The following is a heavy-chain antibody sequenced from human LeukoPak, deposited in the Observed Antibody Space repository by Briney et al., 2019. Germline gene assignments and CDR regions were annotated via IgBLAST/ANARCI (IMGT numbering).Heavy chain of an antibody. Sequence: PSETLSLTCAVYGGSFSGYYWSWIRQPPGKGLEWIGEINHSGSTNYNPSLKSRVTISVDTSKNQFSLKLSSVTAADTAVYYCARDEGLGATMGDWGQGTLVTVSS. CDR2: INHSGST. V-gene: IGHV4-34*01. CDR3: ARDEGLGATMGD. J-gene: IGHJ4*02. D-gene: IGHD1-26*01. CDR1: GGSFSGYY.